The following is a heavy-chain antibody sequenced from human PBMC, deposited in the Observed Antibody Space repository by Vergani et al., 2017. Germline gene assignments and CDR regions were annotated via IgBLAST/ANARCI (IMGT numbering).Heavy chain of an antibody. CDR3: AKETFTGYFNYYGMDV. Sequence: QVHLEESGGGVVQPGGSLRLSCATSGFTFSSYGMYWARQAPGKGLEWVAFIRFDGSEIYSADSVKGRLTISRDNSKNTLYLQMNSLRDEDTALYYCAKETFTGYFNYYGMDVWGQGTTVTVSS. CDR1: GFTFSSYG. V-gene: IGHV3-30*02. D-gene: IGHD3-9*01. J-gene: IGHJ6*02. CDR2: IRFDGSEI.